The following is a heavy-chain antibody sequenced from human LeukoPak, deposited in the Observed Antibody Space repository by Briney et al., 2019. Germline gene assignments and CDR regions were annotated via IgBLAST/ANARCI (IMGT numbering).Heavy chain of an antibody. CDR2: IYYSGST. Sequence: SETLSLTCTVSGGSISSGSYYWGWIRQPPGKGLEWIGSIYYSGSTFYNPSLRSRVTISVDTSKNQFSLKVSPVTAADTAVYYCARLSRSITVVRGHFDYWGQGTLVTVSS. CDR1: GGSISSGSYY. V-gene: IGHV4-39*01. D-gene: IGHD3-10*01. CDR3: ARLSRSITVVRGHFDY. J-gene: IGHJ4*02.